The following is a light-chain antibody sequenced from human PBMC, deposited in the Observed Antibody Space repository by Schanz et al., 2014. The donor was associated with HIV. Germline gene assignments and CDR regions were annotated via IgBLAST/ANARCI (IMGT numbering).Light chain of an antibody. Sequence: QSALTQPASVSASPGQSITISCTGISSDVGGFYSVSWYQQHPGKAPKLMIFDVSNRPSGVANRFSGSKSGNTASLTISGLQAEDEADYYCCSSAGSSTFEVFGGGTKLTVL. CDR1: SSDVGGFYS. J-gene: IGLJ3*02. CDR2: DVS. V-gene: IGLV2-14*03. CDR3: CSSAGSSTFEV.